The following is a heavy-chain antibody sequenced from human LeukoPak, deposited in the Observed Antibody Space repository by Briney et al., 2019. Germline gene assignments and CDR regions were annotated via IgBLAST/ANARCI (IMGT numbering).Heavy chain of an antibody. CDR3: ARDHMRGYIFMDV. CDR2: IYISGNT. D-gene: IGHD3-3*01. V-gene: IGHV3-66*03. J-gene: IGHJ6*03. Sequence: GGSLRLPCAASGFTLTTNYMTWVRQAPGKGLEWVSVIYISGNTYYTDSVKGRFTISRDNSKNTPYLQMNSLRPEDTAVYYCARDHMRGYIFMDVWGKGATVTVSS. CDR1: GFTLTTNY.